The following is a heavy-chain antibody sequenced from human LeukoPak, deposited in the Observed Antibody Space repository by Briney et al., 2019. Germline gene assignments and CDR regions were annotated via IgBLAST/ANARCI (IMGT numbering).Heavy chain of an antibody. CDR1: GYTFTSYG. D-gene: IGHD3-9*01. V-gene: IGHV1-18*04. J-gene: IGHJ6*04. Sequence: ASMKVSCKASGYTFTSYGISWVRQAPGQGLEWMGWISAYNGNTNYAQKLQGRVTMTTDTSTSTAYMELRSLRSDDTAVYYCARSRGDILSLDYYYYGMDVWGKGTTVTVSS. CDR2: ISAYNGNT. CDR3: ARSRGDILSLDYYYYGMDV.